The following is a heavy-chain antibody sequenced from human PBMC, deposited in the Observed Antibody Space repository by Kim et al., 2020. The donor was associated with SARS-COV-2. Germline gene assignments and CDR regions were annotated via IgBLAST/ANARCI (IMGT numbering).Heavy chain of an antibody. V-gene: IGHV7-4-1*02. J-gene: IGHJ2*01. CDR2: INTNTGNP. CDR3: ARVPMGILTWDWYFDL. Sequence: ASVKVSCKASGYTFTSYAMNWVRQAPGQGLEWMGWINTNTGNPTYAQGFTGRFVFSLDTSVSTAYLQISSLKAEDTAVYYCARVPMGILTWDWYFDLWGRGTLVTVSS. CDR1: GYTFTSYA. D-gene: IGHD7-27*01.